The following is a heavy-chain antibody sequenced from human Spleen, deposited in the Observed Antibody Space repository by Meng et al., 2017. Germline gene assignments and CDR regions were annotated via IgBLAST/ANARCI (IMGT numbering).Heavy chain of an antibody. D-gene: IGHD1-26*01. Sequence: GESLKISCAASGFTFSSHEMNWVRQAPGKGLEWVSSMRVSGGSTYYADSVKGRFTISRDNSKNMLFLQMNSLRAEDTAVYYCARGATTVDYWGQGTLVTVSS. J-gene: IGHJ4*02. CDR3: ARGATTVDY. CDR1: GFTFSSHE. V-gene: IGHV3-23*01. CDR2: MRVSGGST.